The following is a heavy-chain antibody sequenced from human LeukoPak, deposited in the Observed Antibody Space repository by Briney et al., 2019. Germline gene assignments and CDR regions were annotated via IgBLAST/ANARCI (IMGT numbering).Heavy chain of an antibody. CDR1: GFTFDDYA. Sequence: GRSLRLSCAASGFTFDDYAMPWVRQAPGKGLEWVSGISWNSGSIGYADSVKGRFTISRDNAKNSLYLQMNSLRAEDTALYYCAKDMRAITMIVVAPGVFDYWGQGTLVTVSS. V-gene: IGHV3-9*01. CDR3: AKDMRAITMIVVAPGVFDY. D-gene: IGHD3-22*01. CDR2: ISWNSGSI. J-gene: IGHJ4*02.